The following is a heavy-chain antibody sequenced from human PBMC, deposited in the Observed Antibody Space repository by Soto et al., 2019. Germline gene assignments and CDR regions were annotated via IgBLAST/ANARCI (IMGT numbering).Heavy chain of an antibody. CDR3: AKNGQLPYYYYGMDV. Sequence: ASVKVSCKAIGYSFTSHYMHWVRQAPGQGLEWMGTIYPGGVNIGYAQKFKGRVTMTKDTSTSTVYMELNSLTSEDTAVYYCAKNGQLPYYYYGMDVWGQGTTVTVSS. D-gene: IGHD1-26*01. V-gene: IGHV1-46*01. CDR1: GYSFTSHY. CDR2: IYPGGVNI. J-gene: IGHJ6*02.